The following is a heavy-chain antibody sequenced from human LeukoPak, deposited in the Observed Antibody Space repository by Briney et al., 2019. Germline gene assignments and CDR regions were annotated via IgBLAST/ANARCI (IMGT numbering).Heavy chain of an antibody. CDR3: AKGGGYYQTREGYYFDY. Sequence: GGSLRLSCAASGFTFDDYAMHWVRQAPGKGLEWVSGISWNSGSIGYADSVRGRFTISRDNAKNSLYLQMNSLRAEDMALYYCAKGGGYYQTREGYYFDYWGQGTLVTVSS. CDR2: ISWNSGSI. V-gene: IGHV3-9*03. D-gene: IGHD3-22*01. J-gene: IGHJ4*02. CDR1: GFTFDDYA.